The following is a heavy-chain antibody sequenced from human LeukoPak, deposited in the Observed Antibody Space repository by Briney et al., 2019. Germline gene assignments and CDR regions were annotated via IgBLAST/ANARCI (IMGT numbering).Heavy chain of an antibody. D-gene: IGHD1-26*01. J-gene: IGHJ4*02. Sequence: PGRSLRLSCAASGFTFSSYAMHWVRQAPGKGLEWVAVISYDGSNKYYADSVKGRFTISRDNSKNTLYLQMNSLRAEDTAVYYCARYSGSGWGQGTLVTVSS. CDR1: GFTFSSYA. CDR3: ARYSGSG. CDR2: ISYDGSNK. V-gene: IGHV3-30*01.